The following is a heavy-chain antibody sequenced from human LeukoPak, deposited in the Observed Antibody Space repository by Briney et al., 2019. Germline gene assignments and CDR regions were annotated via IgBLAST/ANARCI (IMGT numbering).Heavy chain of an antibody. CDR3: ARVSSSSSEPHDY. CDR2: IYTSGST. Sequence: SQTLSLTCTVSGGSISSGSYYWSWIRQPAGKGLEWIGRIYTSGSTNYNPSLKSRVTISVDTSKNQFSLKLSSVTAADTSVYYCARVSSSSSEPHDYWGQGTLVTVSS. J-gene: IGHJ4*02. V-gene: IGHV4-61*02. CDR1: GGSISSGSYY. D-gene: IGHD6-6*01.